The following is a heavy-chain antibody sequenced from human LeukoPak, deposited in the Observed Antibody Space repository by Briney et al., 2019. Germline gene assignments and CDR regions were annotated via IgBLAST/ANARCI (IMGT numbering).Heavy chain of an antibody. V-gene: IGHV4-59*01. J-gene: IGHJ4*02. Sequence: KPSETLSLTCAVYGGSFSGYYWSWIRQPPGKGLEWIGYIYYSGSTNYNPSLKSRVTISVDTSKNQFSLKLSSVTAADTAVYYCARGKIPAALFDYWGQGTLVTVSS. D-gene: IGHD2-2*01. CDR2: IYYSGST. CDR1: GGSFSGYY. CDR3: ARGKIPAALFDY.